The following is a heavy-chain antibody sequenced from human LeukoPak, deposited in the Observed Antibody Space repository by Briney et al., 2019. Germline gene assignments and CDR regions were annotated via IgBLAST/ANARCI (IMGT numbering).Heavy chain of an antibody. CDR3: ARRRVGAFDI. J-gene: IGHJ3*02. CDR2: IYYSGST. D-gene: IGHD2-15*01. V-gene: IGHV4-59*01. Sequence: SETLSLTCTVSGGSISSYYWSWIRQPPGKGLEWIGYIYYSGSTNCNPSLKSRVTISVDTSKNQFSLKLSSVTAADTAVYYCARRRVGAFDIWGQGTMVTVSS. CDR1: GGSISSYY.